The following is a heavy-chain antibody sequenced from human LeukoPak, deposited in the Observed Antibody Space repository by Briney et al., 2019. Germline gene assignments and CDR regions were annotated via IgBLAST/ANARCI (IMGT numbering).Heavy chain of an antibody. CDR2: FDPGDGDT. J-gene: IGHJ4*02. Sequence: GASVKVSCKVSGYTLNELSMHWVRQSPGKGLEWMGGFDPGDGDTIYVQKFQGRVTMTEDTSTDTAYMELSILRSEDTAVYYCATTSGYYYYLDYWGQGTLVTVSS. D-gene: IGHD3-22*01. V-gene: IGHV1-24*01. CDR1: GYTLNELS. CDR3: ATTSGYYYYLDY.